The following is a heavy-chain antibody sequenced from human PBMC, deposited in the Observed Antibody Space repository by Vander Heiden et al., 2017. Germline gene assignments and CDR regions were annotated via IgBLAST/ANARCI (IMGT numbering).Heavy chain of an antibody. J-gene: IGHJ3*02. V-gene: IGHV3-21*01. Sequence: EVQLVESGGGLVKPGGPLRLSCAASGFTFSTYRMNWVRQAPGKGLEWVSSISGSSSDTSYTDSVKGRFTISRDNAKNPLYLQMNSLRAEDTAVYYCARVRGGYTFDIWGQGTMVTVSS. CDR3: ARVRGGYTFDI. CDR1: GFTFSTYR. D-gene: IGHD3-10*01. CDR2: ISGSSSDT.